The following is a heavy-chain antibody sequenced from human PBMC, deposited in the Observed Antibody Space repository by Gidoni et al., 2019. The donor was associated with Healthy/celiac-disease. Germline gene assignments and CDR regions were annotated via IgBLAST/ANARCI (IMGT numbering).Heavy chain of an antibody. Sequence: QVQLQQWGAGLLKPSETLSLTCAVYGGSFSGYYWSWIRQPPGKGLEWIGEINHSGSTNYNPSLKSRVTISVDTSKNQFSLKLSSVTAADTAVYYCARARGYSFYYYYYGMDVWGQGTTVTVSS. CDR3: ARARGYSFYYYYYGMDV. J-gene: IGHJ6*02. CDR1: GGSFSGYY. CDR2: INHSGST. V-gene: IGHV4-34*01. D-gene: IGHD5-18*01.